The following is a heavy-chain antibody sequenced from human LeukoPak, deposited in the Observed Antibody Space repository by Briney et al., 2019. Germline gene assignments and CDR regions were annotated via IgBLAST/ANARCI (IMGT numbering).Heavy chain of an antibody. Sequence: SETLSLTCTVSGGSISSYYWSWIRQPPGKGLEWIGYIYYSGSTNYNPSLKSRVTISVDTSKNQFSLKLSSVTAADTAVYYCARDREYSSSSDDDYYYYYMDVWGKGTTVTVSS. CDR3: ARDREYSSSSDDDYYYYYMDV. CDR1: GGSISSYY. V-gene: IGHV4-59*01. CDR2: IYYSGST. D-gene: IGHD6-6*01. J-gene: IGHJ6*03.